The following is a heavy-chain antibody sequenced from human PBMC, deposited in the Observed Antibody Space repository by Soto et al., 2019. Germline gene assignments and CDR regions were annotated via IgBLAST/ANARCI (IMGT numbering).Heavy chain of an antibody. CDR2: ISSNSAYI. D-gene: IGHD6-13*01. CDR3: TRDASRDSSARGWFDP. J-gene: IGHJ5*02. V-gene: IGHV3-21*01. CDR1: GFTLRSFT. Sequence: GGSLRLSCAASGFTLRSFTMNWVRQAPGKGLEWVSTISSNSAYIYYTDALRGRFTISRDNAKNSLHLQMNSLRAEDTAVYYCTRDASRDSSARGWFDPWGPGTLVTVSS.